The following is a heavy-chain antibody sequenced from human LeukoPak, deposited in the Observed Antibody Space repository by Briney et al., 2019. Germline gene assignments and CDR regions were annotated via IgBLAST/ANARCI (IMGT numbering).Heavy chain of an antibody. CDR1: GLSFSDYY. Sequence: PGGSLRLSCAASGLSFSDYYMSWIRQAPGKGLEWVSYMSNSGGTIYYADSVKGRFSISRDNTKNSLYLQMNSLRAEDTAVYYCASVLWFGGIFFDNWGQGMLVTVSS. J-gene: IGHJ4*02. D-gene: IGHD3-16*01. V-gene: IGHV3-11*01. CDR2: MSNSGGTI. CDR3: ASVLWFGGIFFDN.